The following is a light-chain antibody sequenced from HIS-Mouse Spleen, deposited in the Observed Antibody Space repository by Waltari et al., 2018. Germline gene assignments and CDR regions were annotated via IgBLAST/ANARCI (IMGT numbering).Light chain of an antibody. CDR3: KQLNSYPL. Sequence: DIQLTQSPSFLSASVGDRVTITCRASQGISSYLAWYQQKPGKANKLLIYAASTLQSWVPSRFSGSGSGTEFTSTISSLQPEDFATYYCKQLNSYPLFGQGTKLEIK. J-gene: IGKJ2*01. CDR2: AAS. CDR1: QGISSY. V-gene: IGKV1-9*01.